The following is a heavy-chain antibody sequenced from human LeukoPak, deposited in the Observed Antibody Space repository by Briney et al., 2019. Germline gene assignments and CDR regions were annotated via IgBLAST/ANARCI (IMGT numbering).Heavy chain of an antibody. D-gene: IGHD4-17*01. CDR3: TRDALYCDPSYYYMDV. J-gene: IGHJ6*03. Sequence: PGGSLRLSCAASGFTFNGFWMSWVRQAPGRGLEWVANIKQDGSDIYYLGSVRGRFTISRDNAMNSLYLQMNSLRAEDTAVYYCTRDALYCDPSYYYMDVWGKGTTVTVSS. V-gene: IGHV3-7*01. CDR2: IKQDGSDI. CDR1: GFTFNGFW.